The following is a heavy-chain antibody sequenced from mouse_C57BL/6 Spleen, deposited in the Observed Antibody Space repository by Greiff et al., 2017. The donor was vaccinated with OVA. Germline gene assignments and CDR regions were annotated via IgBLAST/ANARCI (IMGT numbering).Heavy chain of an antibody. CDR1: GFNIKDDY. CDR3: TTPPNYYGSSYGFAY. Sequence: VQLQQSGAELVRPGASVKLSCTASGFNIKDDYMHWVKQRPEQGLEWIGWIDPENGDTEYASKFQGKATITADTSSNTAYLQLSSLTSEDTAVYYCTTPPNYYGSSYGFAYWGQGTLVTVSA. V-gene: IGHV14-4*01. D-gene: IGHD1-1*01. CDR2: IDPENGDT. J-gene: IGHJ3*01.